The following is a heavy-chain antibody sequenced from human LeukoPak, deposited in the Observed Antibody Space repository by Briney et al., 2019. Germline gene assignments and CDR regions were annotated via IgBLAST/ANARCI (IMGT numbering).Heavy chain of an antibody. CDR3: ARDLYSSPVGY. V-gene: IGHV3-21*01. CDR1: GFTFSSYA. CDR2: ISSSSSYI. D-gene: IGHD6-13*01. J-gene: IGHJ4*02. Sequence: GGSLRLSCAASGFTFSSYAMSWVRQAPGKGLEWVSSISSSSSYIYYADSVKGRFTISRDNAKNSLYLQMNSLRAEDTAVYYCARDLYSSPVGYWGQGTLVTVSS.